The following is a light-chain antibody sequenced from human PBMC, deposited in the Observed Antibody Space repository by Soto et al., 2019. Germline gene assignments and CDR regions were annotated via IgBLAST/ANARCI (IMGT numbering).Light chain of an antibody. CDR1: QSVSSN. CDR3: QHYNNWLGT. CDR2: GAS. J-gene: IGKJ5*01. Sequence: EIVLTQSPGTLSLSPGERATLSRRASQSVSSNLAWYQQKAGQAPRLLIYGASTRATGVPDRFSGSGSGTEFTLTISSLQSEDFAVYYCQHYNNWLGTFGGGTRLEI. V-gene: IGKV3-15*01.